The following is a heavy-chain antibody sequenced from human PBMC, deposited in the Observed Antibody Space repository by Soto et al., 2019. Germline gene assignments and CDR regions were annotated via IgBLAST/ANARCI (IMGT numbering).Heavy chain of an antibody. D-gene: IGHD3-16*02. CDR2: ISAYNGNT. J-gene: IGHJ2*01. V-gene: IGHV1-18*01. CDR1: GYTFTSYG. CDR3: ARDSPMGDYVWGSYLPRYFDL. Sequence: ALVKVSCKASGYTFTSYGISWVRQAPGQGLEWMGWISAYNGNTNYAQKLQGRVTMTTDTSTSTAYMELRSLRSDDTAVYYCARDSPMGDYVWGSYLPRYFDLWGRGTLVTVSS.